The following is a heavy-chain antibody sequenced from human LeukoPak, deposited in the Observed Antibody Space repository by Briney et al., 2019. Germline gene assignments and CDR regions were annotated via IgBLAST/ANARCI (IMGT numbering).Heavy chain of an antibody. J-gene: IGHJ5*02. CDR1: GGSINSIAYF. CDR2: INHSGST. V-gene: IGHV4-39*07. Sequence: PSETLSLTCTVSGGSINSIAYFWAWIRQPPGKGLDWIGEINHSGSTNYNPSLKSRVTISVDTPKNQFSLKLSSVTAADTAVYYCARRPPLGVAAAGNNWFDPWGQGTLVTVSS. D-gene: IGHD6-13*01. CDR3: ARRPPLGVAAAGNNWFDP.